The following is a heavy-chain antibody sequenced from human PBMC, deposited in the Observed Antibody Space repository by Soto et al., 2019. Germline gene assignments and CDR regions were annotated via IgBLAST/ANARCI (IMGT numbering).Heavy chain of an antibody. V-gene: IGHV1-8*01. J-gene: IGHJ5*02. CDR2: MNPNSGNT. CDR1: GYTFISYD. D-gene: IGHD6-13*01. CDR3: ARERSAAGAGWLEP. Sequence: QVQLVQSGAEVKKPGASVKVSCKASGYTFISYDINWVRQATGQGREWMGWMNPNSGNTDYAQKFQGRVTITRNTSISTAYMVLSSLRSEDTDMYYCARERSAAGAGWLEPWGQGTLVTVSS.